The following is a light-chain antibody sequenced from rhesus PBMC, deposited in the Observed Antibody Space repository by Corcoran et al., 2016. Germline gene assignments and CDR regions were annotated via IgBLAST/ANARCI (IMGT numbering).Light chain of an antibody. CDR2: YAS. V-gene: IGKV1-66*01. Sequence: DIQMTQSPSSLSASVGDRVTITCRASQGINHYISWYQQKPGKAPKPLISYASTLEAGVPSRVSGSGSGTDYILPISSLQPEDIATYYCQQYNDSPPTFGGGTKVEIK. J-gene: IGKJ4*01. CDR3: QQYNDSPPT. CDR1: QGINHY.